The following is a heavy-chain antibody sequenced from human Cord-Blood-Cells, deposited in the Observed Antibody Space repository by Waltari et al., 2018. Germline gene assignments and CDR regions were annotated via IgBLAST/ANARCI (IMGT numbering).Heavy chain of an antibody. CDR2: INPNSGGT. Sequence: QVQLVQSGAEVKKPGASVKVSCKASGYTFTGYYMPWVRPAPGQGLEWMGWINPNSGGTNYAQKFQGRVTMTRDTSISTAYMELSRLRSDDTAVYYCARDIGLTMVRGDEAFDIWGQGTMVTVSS. CDR1: GYTFTGYY. V-gene: IGHV1-2*02. CDR3: ARDIGLTMVRGDEAFDI. J-gene: IGHJ3*02. D-gene: IGHD3-10*01.